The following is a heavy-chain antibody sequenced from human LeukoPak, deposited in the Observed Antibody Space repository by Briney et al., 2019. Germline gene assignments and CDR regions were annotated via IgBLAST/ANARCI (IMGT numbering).Heavy chain of an antibody. V-gene: IGHV6-1*01. J-gene: IGHJ4*02. Sequence: SQTLSRTCAISVDSVSSNSGSWNWTRHSPSRGLEWLGRTYYRSKRYTDHAVSLTGRLSISADTSKNKFSLHLNSVPPEATAVYYCGRGSYIDYWGQEALVTVSS. D-gene: IGHD2-2*02. CDR2: TYYRSKRYT. CDR1: VDSVSSNSGS. CDR3: GRGSYIDY.